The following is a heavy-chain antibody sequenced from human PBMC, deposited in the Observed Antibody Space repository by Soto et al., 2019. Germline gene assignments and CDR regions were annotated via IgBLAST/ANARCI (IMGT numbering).Heavy chain of an antibody. V-gene: IGHV5-51*07. Sequence: PGESLKIGCKGSGYSFTGVWIGWVHQMPGKGRGWMGIIYPPDSDTRYSPSFQGQVTISVDKPISTAYLQWSSPEASDTAMYFCTRLSCSGGFDIWGQGTRDTVSS. CDR2: IYPPDSDT. CDR1: GYSFTGVW. CDR3: TRLSCSGGFDI. J-gene: IGHJ3*02. D-gene: IGHD3-10*02.